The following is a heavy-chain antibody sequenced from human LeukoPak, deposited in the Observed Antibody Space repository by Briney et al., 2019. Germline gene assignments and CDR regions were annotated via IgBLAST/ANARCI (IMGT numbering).Heavy chain of an antibody. CDR2: IYYSGST. J-gene: IGHJ4*02. CDR1: GGSISSYY. Sequence: PSETLSLTCTVSGGSISSYYWSWIRQPPGKGLEWIGYIYYSGSTNYNPSLKSRVTISVDTSKNQFSLKLSSVTAPDTAVYYCARGTVFYYDSSGSFDYWGQGTLVTVSS. D-gene: IGHD3-22*01. V-gene: IGHV4-59*08. CDR3: ARGTVFYYDSSGSFDY.